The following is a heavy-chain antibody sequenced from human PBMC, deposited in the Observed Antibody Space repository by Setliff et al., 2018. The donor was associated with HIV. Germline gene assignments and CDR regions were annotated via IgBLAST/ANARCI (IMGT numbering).Heavy chain of an antibody. V-gene: IGHV3-9*03. CDR2: ITWNSGSI. Sequence: PGKSLRLSCAASGFTFDDYAMHWVRQAPGKGLEWVSGITWNSGSIAYADSVKGRFTISRDNAKNSLYLQMNSLRAEDMALYYCAKGRYSSSWYYFDYWGQGTLVTVSS. CDR1: GFTFDDYA. D-gene: IGHD6-13*01. CDR3: AKGRYSSSWYYFDY. J-gene: IGHJ4*02.